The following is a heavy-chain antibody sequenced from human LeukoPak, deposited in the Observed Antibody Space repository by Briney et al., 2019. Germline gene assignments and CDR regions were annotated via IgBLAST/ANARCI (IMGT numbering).Heavy chain of an antibody. V-gene: IGHV1-46*01. D-gene: IGHD6-19*01. CDR3: ASPAGKAVADPNAFDI. Sequence: NPSGGSTSYAQKFQGRVTMTRDTSTSTVYMELSSLRSEDTAVYYCASPAGKAVADPNAFDIWGQGTMVTVSS. J-gene: IGHJ3*02. CDR2: NPSGGST.